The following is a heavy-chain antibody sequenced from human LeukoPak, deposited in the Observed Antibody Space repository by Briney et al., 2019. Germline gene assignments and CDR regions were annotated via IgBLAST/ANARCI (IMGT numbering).Heavy chain of an antibody. Sequence: SETLSLTCTVSGGSISSYYWSWIRQPPGKGLEWIGEINHSGSTNYNPSLKSRVTISVDTSKNQFSLKLSSVTAADTAVYYCAQTTYYYDSSGYYVSYFDYWGQGTLVTVSS. D-gene: IGHD3-22*01. J-gene: IGHJ4*02. CDR3: AQTTYYYDSSGYYVSYFDY. CDR2: INHSGST. V-gene: IGHV4-34*01. CDR1: GGSISSYY.